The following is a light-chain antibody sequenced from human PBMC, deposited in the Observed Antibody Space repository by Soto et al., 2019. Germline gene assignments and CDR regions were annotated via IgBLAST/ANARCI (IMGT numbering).Light chain of an antibody. CDR1: QSISRP. CDR2: TTS. V-gene: IGKV1-39*01. CDR3: QQTYNTPQT. Sequence: DIQMTQSPSSLSASLGDRVTITCRASQSISRPLNWYQQKPGEAPKLLIYTTSSLLSVIPSRFSGSGSEKYFTLTISSLQPEDFAIFYCQQTYNTPQTFGQGTTVDIK. J-gene: IGKJ1*01.